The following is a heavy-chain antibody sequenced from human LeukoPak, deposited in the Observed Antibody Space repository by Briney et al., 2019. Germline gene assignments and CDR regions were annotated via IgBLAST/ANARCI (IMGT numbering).Heavy chain of an antibody. J-gene: IGHJ4*02. CDR2: IRSKANSYAT. V-gene: IGHV3-73*01. CDR1: GFTFSGSA. D-gene: IGHD1-26*01. CDR3: TRVLGGSAD. Sequence: GGSLRLSCAASGFTFSGSAMHWVRQASGKGLEWVGRIRSKANSYATAYAASVKGRFTISRDDPKNTAYLQMNSLKTEDTAVYYCTRVLGGSADWGQGTLVTVSS.